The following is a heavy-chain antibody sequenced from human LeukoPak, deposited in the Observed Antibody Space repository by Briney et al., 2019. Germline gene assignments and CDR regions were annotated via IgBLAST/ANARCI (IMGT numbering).Heavy chain of an antibody. CDR2: IRYDGSNK. CDR1: GFTFSSYG. J-gene: IGHJ4*02. D-gene: IGHD3-22*01. CDR3: AKDLWSHSSSYFDY. Sequence: PGGSLRLSCAASGFTFSSYGMHWVRQAPGKGLEWVAFIRYDGSNKYYVDSVKGRFTISRDNSKNTLYLQMNSLRAEDTAVYYCAKDLWSHSSSYFDYWGQGTLVTVSS. V-gene: IGHV3-30*02.